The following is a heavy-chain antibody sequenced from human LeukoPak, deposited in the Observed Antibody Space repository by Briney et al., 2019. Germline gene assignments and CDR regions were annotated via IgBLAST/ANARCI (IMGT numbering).Heavy chain of an antibody. CDR1: GFTFSSYG. D-gene: IGHD1-20*01. CDR2: ISGSGGST. Sequence: GGSLRLSCAASGFTFSSYGMSWVRQAPGKGLEWVSAISGSGGSTYYADSVKGRFTISRDNAKNSLYLQMNSLRAEDTAVYYCARVVGNWNDRDAYYFDYWGQGTLVTVSS. J-gene: IGHJ4*02. V-gene: IGHV3-23*01. CDR3: ARVVGNWNDRDAYYFDY.